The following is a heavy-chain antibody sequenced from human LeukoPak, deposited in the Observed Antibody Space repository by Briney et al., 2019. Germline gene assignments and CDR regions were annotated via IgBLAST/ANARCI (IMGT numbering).Heavy chain of an antibody. J-gene: IGHJ4*02. CDR3: VSVPYYYHSCF. Sequence: GGSLRLSCAASGFTFSNYTMNWVRQAPGQGLEWVSSISSSSSYIYYADSTQGRFTISRDNAKNSLYLQMNSLRAEDTAVYYCVSVPYYYHSCFWGQGTLVTVSS. V-gene: IGHV3-21*01. D-gene: IGHD3-22*01. CDR1: GFTFSNYT. CDR2: ISSSSSYI.